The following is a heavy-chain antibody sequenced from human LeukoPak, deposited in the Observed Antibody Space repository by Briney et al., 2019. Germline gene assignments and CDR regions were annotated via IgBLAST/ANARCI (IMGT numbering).Heavy chain of an antibody. V-gene: IGHV1-46*01. CDR1: GYTFTSYY. J-gene: IGHJ4*02. D-gene: IGHD3-22*01. CDR3: ARVPQPNYDSSGYYYYFDY. Sequence: ASVKVSCKASGYTFTSYYMHWVRQAPGQGLEWMGIINPSGGSTSYAQKFQGRVTMNRDTSTSTVYMELSSLRSEDTAVYYCARVPQPNYDSSGYYYYFDYWGQGTLVTVSS. CDR2: INPSGGST.